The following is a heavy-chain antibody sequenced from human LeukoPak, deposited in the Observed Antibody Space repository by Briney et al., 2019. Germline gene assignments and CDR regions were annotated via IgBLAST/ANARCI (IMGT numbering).Heavy chain of an antibody. CDR1: GFTFNNYA. J-gene: IGHJ6*03. Sequence: PGGSLRLSCTASGFTFNNYAMNWVRQAPGQGLEWVSAVSGSGKNTYYAASVKGRFTTSRDNSNNTVYLQMKSLTAEDTAVYYCAKSHRGGLRFMVGFFYMDVWGSGTTVAVSS. V-gene: IGHV3-23*01. CDR2: VSGSGKNT. CDR3: AKSHRGGLRFMVGFFYMDV. D-gene: IGHD3-3*01.